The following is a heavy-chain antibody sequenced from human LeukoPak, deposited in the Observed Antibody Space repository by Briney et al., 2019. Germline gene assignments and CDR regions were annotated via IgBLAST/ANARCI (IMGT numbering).Heavy chain of an antibody. J-gene: IGHJ3*02. CDR1: GYTFTGYY. CDR2: INPNSGGT. V-gene: IGHV1-2*02. D-gene: IGHD2-2*01. Sequence: ASVKVSCKASGYTFTGYYMHWVRQAPGQGLEWMGWINPNSGGTNYAQKFQGRVTMTRDTSISTAYMELSRLRSDDTAVYYCASRPGGLGYRSSTSCYEAFDIWGQGTMVTVSS. CDR3: ASRPGGLGYRSSTSCYEAFDI.